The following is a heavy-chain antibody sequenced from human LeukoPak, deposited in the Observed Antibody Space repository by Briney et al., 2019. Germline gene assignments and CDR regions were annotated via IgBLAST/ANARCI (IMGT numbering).Heavy chain of an antibody. J-gene: IGHJ4*02. D-gene: IGHD6-19*01. CDR1: GYSISSGYY. CDR2: IYHSGST. CDR3: ARDHGSSGWYWDYFDY. Sequence: SETLSLTCAVSGYSISSGYYWGWIRQPPGKGMEWIGSIYHSGSTYYNPSLKSRVTMSVDTSKNQFSLKLSSVTAADTAVYYCARDHGSSGWYWDYFDYWGQGTLVTVSS. V-gene: IGHV4-38-2*02.